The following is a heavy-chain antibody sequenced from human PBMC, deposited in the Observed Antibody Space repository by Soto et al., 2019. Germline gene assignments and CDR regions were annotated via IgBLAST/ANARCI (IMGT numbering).Heavy chain of an antibody. D-gene: IGHD3-10*01. CDR1: GYSFTSYW. CDR2: IDPSDSYT. V-gene: IGHV5-10-1*03. CDR3: ARQRFGELLAYYYYGMDV. J-gene: IGHJ6*02. Sequence: EVQLVQSGAEVKKPGESLRISCKGSGYSFTSYWISWVRQMPGKGLEWMGRIDPSDSYTNYSPSFQGHVTISADKSISTAYLQWSSLKASDTAMYYCARQRFGELLAYYYYGMDVWGQGTTVTVSS.